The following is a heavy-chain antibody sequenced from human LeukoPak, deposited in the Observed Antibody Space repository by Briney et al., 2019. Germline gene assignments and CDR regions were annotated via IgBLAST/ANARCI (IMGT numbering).Heavy chain of an antibody. Sequence: GGSLRLSCTASGLTFRNYAMQWVRQAPGKGLEWVTVISSDGSNRFYTDSVKGRFTISRDNSMNTLYLQMNSLNTEDTAVYYCAKEGNILTPACMDVWGQGTTVTVSS. CDR3: AKEGNILTPACMDV. D-gene: IGHD3-9*01. CDR2: ISSDGSNR. V-gene: IGHV3-30-3*01. J-gene: IGHJ6*02. CDR1: GLTFRNYA.